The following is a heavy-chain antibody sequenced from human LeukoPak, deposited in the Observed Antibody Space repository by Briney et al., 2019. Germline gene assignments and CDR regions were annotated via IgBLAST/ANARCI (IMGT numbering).Heavy chain of an antibody. V-gene: IGHV1-24*01. CDR1: GYTLTELS. CDR2: FDPEDGET. J-gene: IGHJ4*02. Sequence: ASVKVSCKVSGYTLTELSMHWVRQAPGKGLEWMGGFDPEDGETIYAQKFQGRVTMTEDTSTDTAYMELSSLRSEDTAVYYCATGKIRNHYCSSTSCYSPLDYWGQGTLVTVSS. CDR3: ATGKIRNHYCSSTSCYSPLDY. D-gene: IGHD2-2*01.